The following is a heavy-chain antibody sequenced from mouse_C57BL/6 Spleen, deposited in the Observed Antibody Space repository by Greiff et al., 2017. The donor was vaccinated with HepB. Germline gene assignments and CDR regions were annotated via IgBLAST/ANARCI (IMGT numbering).Heavy chain of an antibody. CDR3: ARDYYGSRYYFDY. V-gene: IGHV1-54*01. J-gene: IGHJ2*01. CDR1: GYAFTNYL. Sequence: IPFTSFTFSCKASGYAFTNYLIEWVKQRPGQGLEWIGVINPGSGGTNYNEKFKGKATLTADKSSSTAYMQLSSLTSEDSAVYFCARDYYGSRYYFDYWGQGTTLTVSS. D-gene: IGHD1-1*01. CDR2: INPGSGGT.